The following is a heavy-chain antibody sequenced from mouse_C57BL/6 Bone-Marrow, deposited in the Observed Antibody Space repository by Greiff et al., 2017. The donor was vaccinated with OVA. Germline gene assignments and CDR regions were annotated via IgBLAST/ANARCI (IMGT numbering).Heavy chain of an antibody. V-gene: IGHV5-6*01. CDR3: ARCHYGSSYYY. CDR2: ISSGGSYT. J-gene: IGHJ2*01. D-gene: IGHD1-1*01. Sequence: EVQLVESGGDLVKPGGSLKLSCAASGFTFSSYGMSWVRQTPDKRLEWVATISSGGSYTYYPDSVKGRFTISRDNAKNTLYLQMSSLKSEDTAMYYCARCHYGSSYYYWGQGTTLTVSS. CDR1: GFTFSSYG.